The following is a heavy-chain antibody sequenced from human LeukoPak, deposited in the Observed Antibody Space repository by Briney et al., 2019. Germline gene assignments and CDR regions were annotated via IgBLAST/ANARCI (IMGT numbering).Heavy chain of an antibody. CDR1: GGTFSSYA. V-gene: IGHV1-69*05. CDR3: ARGVAVAGNAPYYYYYYMDV. Sequence: ASVKVSCKASGGTFSSYAISWVRQAPGQGLEWMARIIPIFGTANYAQKFQGRVTITTDESTSTAYMQLSSLRSEDTAVYYCARGVAVAGNAPYYYYYYMDVWGKGTTVTVSS. D-gene: IGHD6-19*01. J-gene: IGHJ6*03. CDR2: IIPIFGTA.